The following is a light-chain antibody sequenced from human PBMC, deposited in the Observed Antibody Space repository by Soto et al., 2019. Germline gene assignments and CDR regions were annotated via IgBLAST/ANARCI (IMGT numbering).Light chain of an antibody. CDR3: GTWDSSLSAWV. V-gene: IGLV1-51*02. J-gene: IGLJ3*02. Sequence: QSVWTQPPSVSAAPGQKVTISCSGSSSNIGNNYVSWYQQLPGTSPKLLLYENNKRPSGIPDRFSGSKAGTSATLGSTGLQTGDEADYYCGTWDSSLSAWVFGGGTQVTVL. CDR1: SSNIGNNY. CDR2: ENN.